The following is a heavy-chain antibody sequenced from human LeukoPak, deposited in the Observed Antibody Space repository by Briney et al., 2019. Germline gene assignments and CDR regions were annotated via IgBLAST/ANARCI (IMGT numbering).Heavy chain of an antibody. J-gene: IGHJ4*02. CDR1: GGSFSGYY. CDR2: INHSGST. D-gene: IGHD6-19*01. Sequence: PSETLSLTCAVYGGSFSGYYWSWIRQPPGKGLEWIGEINHSGSTNYNPSLKSRVTISVDTSKNQFSLKLSSVTAADTAVYYCARVYRIAVAGPTFDYWGQGTLVTVSS. V-gene: IGHV4-34*01. CDR3: ARVYRIAVAGPTFDY.